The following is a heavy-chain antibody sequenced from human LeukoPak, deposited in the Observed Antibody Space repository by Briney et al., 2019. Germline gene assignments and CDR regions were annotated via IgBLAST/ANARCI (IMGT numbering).Heavy chain of an antibody. V-gene: IGHV4-34*01. CDR2: INHSGST. J-gene: IGHJ4*02. CDR1: GGSFSGYY. Sequence: SETLSLTCAVYGGSFSGYYWSWIRQPPGKGLEWIGEINHSGSTNYNPSLKSRVTISVDTSKNQFSLKLSSVTAADTAVYYCARGTMTTLTYYFDYWGQGTLVTVSS. CDR3: ARGTMTTLTYYFDY. D-gene: IGHD4-17*01.